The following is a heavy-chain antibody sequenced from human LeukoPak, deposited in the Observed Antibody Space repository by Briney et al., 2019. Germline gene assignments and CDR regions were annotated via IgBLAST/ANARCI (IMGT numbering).Heavy chain of an antibody. D-gene: IGHD3-10*01. CDR2: IIPIFGTA. V-gene: IGHV1-69*06. Sequence: GSSVKVSCKASGGTFSSYAISWVRQAPGQGLEWMGGIIPIFGTANYAQKFQGRVTITADKSTSTAYMELSSLRSEDTAAYYCARARRAARGVISGYYGMDVWGKGTTVTVSS. CDR1: GGTFSSYA. J-gene: IGHJ6*04. CDR3: ARARRAARGVISGYYGMDV.